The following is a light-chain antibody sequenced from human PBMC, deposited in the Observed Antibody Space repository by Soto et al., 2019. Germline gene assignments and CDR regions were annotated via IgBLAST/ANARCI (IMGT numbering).Light chain of an antibody. Sequence: EIVLTQSPATLSLSPGERATLSCRASQSVGSYLAGYQQKPGQAPRLLIYDASNRATGIPARFSGSGSGTDFILTISSLEPEDFAVYYCQQRSNWPPRFTFGPGTKVDIK. V-gene: IGKV3-11*01. CDR2: DAS. CDR3: QQRSNWPPRFT. J-gene: IGKJ3*01. CDR1: QSVGSY.